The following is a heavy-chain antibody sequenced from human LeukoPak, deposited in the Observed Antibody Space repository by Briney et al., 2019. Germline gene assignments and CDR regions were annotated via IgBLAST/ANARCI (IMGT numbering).Heavy chain of an antibody. V-gene: IGHV3-66*01. D-gene: IGHD3-10*01. CDR2: IYSGGST. Sequence: PGGSLRLSCAASGFTVSSNYMSWVRQAPGKGLEWVSVIYSGGSTYYADSVKGRFTISRDNSKNTLYLQMNSLRAEDTAVYYCARGLDRLYYYGSGSYYGYWGQGTLVTVSS. CDR3: ARGLDRLYYYGSGSYYGY. CDR1: GFTVSSNY. J-gene: IGHJ4*02.